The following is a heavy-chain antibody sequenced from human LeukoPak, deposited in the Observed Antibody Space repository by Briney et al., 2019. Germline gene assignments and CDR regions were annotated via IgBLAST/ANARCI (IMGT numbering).Heavy chain of an antibody. D-gene: IGHD5-18*01. J-gene: IGHJ3*02. Sequence: GGSLRLSCAASGFTFSDYYMSWIRQAPGKGLEWVSYISSSGSTIYYADSVKGRFTISRDNAKNSLYLQMNSLRAEDTAVYYCARVKYSYGPEAFDIWGQGTMVTVSS. V-gene: IGHV3-11*04. CDR1: GFTFSDYY. CDR3: ARVKYSYGPEAFDI. CDR2: ISSSGSTI.